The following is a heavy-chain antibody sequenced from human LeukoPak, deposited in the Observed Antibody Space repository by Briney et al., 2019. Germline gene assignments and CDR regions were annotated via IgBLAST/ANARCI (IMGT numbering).Heavy chain of an antibody. J-gene: IGHJ4*02. CDR1: GFTFTNSP. V-gene: IGHV3-64D*06. CDR2: ISSNGGTT. CDR3: VKPTTVTESYCFDS. Sequence: PGGSLRLSSLASGFTFTNSPMNWGRQALGTRLEYVSAISSNGGTTYYPDSVKGRFTISRDNSRNTLYLQMSSLRAEDTADYYCVKPTTVTESYCFDSWGQGTLVTVSS. D-gene: IGHD4-17*01.